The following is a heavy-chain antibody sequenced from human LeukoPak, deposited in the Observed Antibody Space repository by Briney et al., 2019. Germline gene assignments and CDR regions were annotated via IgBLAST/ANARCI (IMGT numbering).Heavy chain of an antibody. Sequence: GESLKISCKGSGYRFTSYWIGWVRQMPGKGLEWMGIIYPGDSDTRYSPSFQGQVTISADKSISTAYLQWSSLKAPDTAMYYCARRTDSSGYYSEIDYWGQGTLVTVSS. CDR3: ARRTDSSGYYSEIDY. D-gene: IGHD3-22*01. CDR1: GYRFTSYW. V-gene: IGHV5-51*01. J-gene: IGHJ4*02. CDR2: IYPGDSDT.